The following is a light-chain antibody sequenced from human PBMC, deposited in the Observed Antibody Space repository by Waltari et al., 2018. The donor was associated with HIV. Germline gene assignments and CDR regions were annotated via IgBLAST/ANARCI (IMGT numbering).Light chain of an antibody. V-gene: IGKV3-20*01. CDR2: GGS. CDR1: QSVTTNF. CDR3: HQYSSSYQT. Sequence: EHVLTQSPGTLSLSPGDTATLSCRASQSVTTNFLACYQQKPGQAPRILIYGGSNRATGISDRFSGSGSETDFTLTISRLEPEDFAVYYCHQYSSSYQTFGQGTKVEI. J-gene: IGKJ1*01.